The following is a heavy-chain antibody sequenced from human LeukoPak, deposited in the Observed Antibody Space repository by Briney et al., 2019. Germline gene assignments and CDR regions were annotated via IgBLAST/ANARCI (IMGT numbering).Heavy chain of an antibody. Sequence: GASVKVSCXASGYTFTSFGITWVRQAPGQGLEWLGWISPYNGNTNYAQHLQDRVTLTTDTSTTTAYMELRSLRSDDTAVYYCARGWDPYDFWSGYQDYWGQGTLVTVSS. D-gene: IGHD3-3*01. CDR1: GYTFTSFG. CDR3: ARGWDPYDFWSGYQDY. J-gene: IGHJ4*02. V-gene: IGHV1-18*01. CDR2: ISPYNGNT.